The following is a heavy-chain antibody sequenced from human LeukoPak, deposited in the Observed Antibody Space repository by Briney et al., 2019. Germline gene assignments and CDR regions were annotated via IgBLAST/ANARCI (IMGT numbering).Heavy chain of an antibody. Sequence: SETLSLTCTVSGGSISSSSYYWGWIRQPPGKGLEWIGSIYYSGSTYYNPSLKSRVTISGGTAKNQFSLKLSSVTSADTAVYYCATEGGGWHIAYWGQGTLVTVSS. J-gene: IGHJ4*02. CDR2: IYYSGST. V-gene: IGHV4-39*07. CDR1: GGSISSSSYY. D-gene: IGHD6-19*01. CDR3: ATEGGGWHIAY.